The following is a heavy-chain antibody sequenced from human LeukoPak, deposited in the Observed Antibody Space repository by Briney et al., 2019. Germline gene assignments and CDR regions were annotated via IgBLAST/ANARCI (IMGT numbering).Heavy chain of an antibody. CDR3: ARRFAPSRNDAFDI. Sequence: SETLSLTCTVSGGSINSISYYWGWIRQPPGKGLEWIGTIYYSGSTYYNPSLKSRVTISVDTSKNQFSLKLSSVTASDTAVYYCARRFAPSRNDAFDIWGQGTMVTVSS. V-gene: IGHV4-39*01. CDR2: IYYSGST. CDR1: GGSINSISYY. J-gene: IGHJ3*02. D-gene: IGHD3-10*01.